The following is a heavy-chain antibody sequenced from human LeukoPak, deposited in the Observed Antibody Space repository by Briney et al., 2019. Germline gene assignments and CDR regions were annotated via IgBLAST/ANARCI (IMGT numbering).Heavy chain of an antibody. CDR1: GGSISSYY. CDR2: IYYSGST. J-gene: IGHJ3*02. Sequence: SGTLSLTCTVSGGSISSYYWSWIRQPPGKGLEWIGYIYYSGSTNYNPSLKSRVTISVDTSKNRFSLKLSSVTAADTAVYYCARGGDGYNLGAFDIWGQGTMVTVSS. V-gene: IGHV4-59*01. D-gene: IGHD5-24*01. CDR3: ARGGDGYNLGAFDI.